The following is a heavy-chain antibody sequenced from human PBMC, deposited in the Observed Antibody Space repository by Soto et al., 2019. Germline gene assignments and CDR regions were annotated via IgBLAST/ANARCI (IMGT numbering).Heavy chain of an antibody. Sequence: GGSLRLSCAASGFTFSSYSMNWVREAPGKGLEWVSYISSSRSTIYYADSVKGRFTISRDNAKNSLYLQMNSLRDEDTAVYYCARDRSYYYDSRGYHDAFDIWGQGTMVTVSS. J-gene: IGHJ3*02. V-gene: IGHV3-48*02. CDR3: ARDRSYYYDSRGYHDAFDI. CDR1: GFTFSSYS. CDR2: ISSSRSTI. D-gene: IGHD3-22*01.